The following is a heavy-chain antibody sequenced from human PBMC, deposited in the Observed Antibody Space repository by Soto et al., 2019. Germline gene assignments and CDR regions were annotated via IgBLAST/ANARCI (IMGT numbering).Heavy chain of an antibody. Sequence: ASVKVSCKASGYTFTSYGISWVRQAPGQGLEWMGWISAYNGNTNYAQKLQGKVTMTTDTSTSTAYMELRSLRSDDTAVYYCAREYDILTGYYRSDAFDIWGQGTMVTVSS. D-gene: IGHD3-9*01. J-gene: IGHJ3*02. CDR2: ISAYNGNT. CDR3: AREYDILTGYYRSDAFDI. CDR1: GYTFTSYG. V-gene: IGHV1-18*01.